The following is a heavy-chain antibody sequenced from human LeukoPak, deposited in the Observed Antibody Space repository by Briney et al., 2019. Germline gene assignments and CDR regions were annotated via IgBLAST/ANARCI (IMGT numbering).Heavy chain of an antibody. Sequence: SETLSLTCTVSGGSISSYYWSWIRQPPGKGLEWIGYIYYSGSTNYNPSLKSRVTISADTSKNQFSLKLSSVTAADTAVYYCARSLRSWFDPWGQGTLVTVSS. CDR1: GGSISSYY. D-gene: IGHD3-3*01. J-gene: IGHJ5*02. CDR3: ARSLRSWFDP. V-gene: IGHV4-59*08. CDR2: IYYSGST.